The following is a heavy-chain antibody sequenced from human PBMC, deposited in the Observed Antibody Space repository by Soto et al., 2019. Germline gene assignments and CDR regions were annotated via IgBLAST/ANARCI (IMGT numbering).Heavy chain of an antibody. J-gene: IGHJ5*02. CDR2: IWYDGTKR. D-gene: IGHD6-19*01. V-gene: IGHV3-33*01. CDR1: GFSLRTSG. Sequence: QVQLVESGGGVVQSGRSLTLSCAASGFSLRTSGMHWLRRAPGKGLEWVGFIWYDGTKRFYANSVKGRSTISKDNSHNFLYLQMSGLRAEDRAVYYCARDVVTAVAGSVNFFDPWGQGTLVTVSS. CDR3: ARDVVTAVAGSVNFFDP.